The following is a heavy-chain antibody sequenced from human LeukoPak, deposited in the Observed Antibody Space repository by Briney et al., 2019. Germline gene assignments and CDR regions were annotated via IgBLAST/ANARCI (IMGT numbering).Heavy chain of an antibody. CDR1: GLTFSDYY. J-gene: IGHJ6*02. Sequence: GGSLRLSCAASGLTFSDYYMSWIRQAPGKGLEWVSYISSSGSTIYYADSVKGRFTISRDNAKNSLYLQMNSLRAEDTAVYYCASSTVTTVYYYYGMDVWGQGTTVTVSS. V-gene: IGHV3-11*01. CDR3: ASSTVTTVYYYYGMDV. D-gene: IGHD4-17*01. CDR2: ISSSGSTI.